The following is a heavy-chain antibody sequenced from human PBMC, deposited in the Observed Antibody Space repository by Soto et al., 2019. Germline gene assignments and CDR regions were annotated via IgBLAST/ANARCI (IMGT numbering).Heavy chain of an antibody. Sequence: QMQLVESGGSVVQPGTSLRLSCAAFGFDFSSYGMHWVRQTPGKGLEWVAVLGFDGGGRYYADSVKGRFTVSRDNSKKMLYLQMDRLRAEDTALYYCAREPVGPDYAMDVWGQGTTVTVSS. D-gene: IGHD1-26*01. V-gene: IGHV3-33*01. CDR2: LGFDGGGR. CDR3: AREPVGPDYAMDV. CDR1: GFDFSSYG. J-gene: IGHJ6*02.